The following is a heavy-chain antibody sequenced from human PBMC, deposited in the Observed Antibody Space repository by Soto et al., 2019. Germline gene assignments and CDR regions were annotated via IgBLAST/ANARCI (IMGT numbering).Heavy chain of an antibody. CDR2: IIPIFGTA. CDR1: GGTFSSYA. Sequence: GASVKVSCKASGGTFSSYAISWVRQAPGQGLEWMGGIIPIFGTANYAQKFQGRVTITADESTSTAYMELSSLRSEDTAVYYCASKLAVAGPTYYYYGMDVWGQGTTVTVPS. V-gene: IGHV1-69*13. D-gene: IGHD6-19*01. J-gene: IGHJ6*02. CDR3: ASKLAVAGPTYYYYGMDV.